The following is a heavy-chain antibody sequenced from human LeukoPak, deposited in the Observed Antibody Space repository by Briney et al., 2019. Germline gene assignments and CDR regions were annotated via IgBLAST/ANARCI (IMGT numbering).Heavy chain of an antibody. CDR2: VRDNGETT. CDR1: GFTFNNNA. Sequence: GGSLRLSCAASGFTFNNNAMSWARQAPGKGLEWVSGVRDNGETTYYADSVKGRLTISRDNSKNTLYLQMSGLRVEDTAVYYCTKDGVPGRPYYFAYWGQGTLVTVSS. CDR3: TKDGVPGRPYYFAY. D-gene: IGHD3-3*01. V-gene: IGHV3-23*01. J-gene: IGHJ4*02.